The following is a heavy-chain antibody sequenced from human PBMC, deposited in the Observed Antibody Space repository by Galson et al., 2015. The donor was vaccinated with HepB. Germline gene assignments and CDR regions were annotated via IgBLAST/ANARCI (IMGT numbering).Heavy chain of an antibody. CDR2: TYYRSKWYN. CDR1: GDSVSSHSAA. Sequence: CAISGDSVSSHSAAWNWIRQSPSRGLEWLGRTYYRSKWYNDYAVSVKSRITINPDTSKNQFSLQLNSVTPEDTAVYYCARGGIAARPLAPWGQGTLVTVSS. V-gene: IGHV6-1*01. CDR3: ARGGIAARPLAP. D-gene: IGHD6-6*01. J-gene: IGHJ5*02.